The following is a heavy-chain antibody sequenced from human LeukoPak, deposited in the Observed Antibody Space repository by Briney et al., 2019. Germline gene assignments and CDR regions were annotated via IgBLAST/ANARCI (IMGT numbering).Heavy chain of an antibody. CDR2: ISYDGNNK. CDR1: GFTFSSYA. CDR3: ARDDIAARPSDY. Sequence: GGSLRLSCTASGFTFSSYAMHWVRQAPGKGLEWVAFISYDGNNKYYADSVKGRFTISRDDSKNTVYLQVNSLRVADTAVYYCARDDIAARPSDYWGQGTLVTVSS. D-gene: IGHD6-6*01. V-gene: IGHV3-30-3*01. J-gene: IGHJ4*02.